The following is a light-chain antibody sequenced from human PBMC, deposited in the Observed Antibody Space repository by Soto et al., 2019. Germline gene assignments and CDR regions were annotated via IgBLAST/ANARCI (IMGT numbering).Light chain of an antibody. CDR1: QRFGAN. V-gene: IGKV3-15*01. Sequence: EIVMTQSPATLSVSPGERATLSCRASQRFGANLAWYQQKPGQPPRLLIYATSTRATGIPDRFSGSGSGTEFTLTISSLQSEDFAVYHCQQYDNKPPITFGQGTRLEIK. CDR2: ATS. CDR3: QQYDNKPPIT. J-gene: IGKJ5*01.